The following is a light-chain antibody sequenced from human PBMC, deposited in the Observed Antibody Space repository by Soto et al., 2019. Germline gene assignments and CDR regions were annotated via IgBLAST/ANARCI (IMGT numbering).Light chain of an antibody. Sequence: DIQMTQSPSSLSASVGDRVTIPCRASRGISTYLAWYQQKPGKVPKLLIYAASTLQSGVPSRFSGSGSWTDFTLTISGLQPEDVATYYWQKYNTDPFSFGPGTKVDIK. V-gene: IGKV1-27*01. CDR2: AAS. CDR1: RGISTY. CDR3: QKYNTDPFS. J-gene: IGKJ3*01.